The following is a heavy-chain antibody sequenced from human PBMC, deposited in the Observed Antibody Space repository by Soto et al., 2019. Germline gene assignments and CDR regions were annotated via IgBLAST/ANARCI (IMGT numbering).Heavy chain of an antibody. CDR3: AKGVSGYSSGCLDY. CDR2: ISGSGGST. CDR1: GFTFSSYA. D-gene: IGHD6-19*01. J-gene: IGHJ4*02. V-gene: IGHV3-23*01. Sequence: EVQLWESGGGLVQPGGSLRLSCAASGFTFSSYAMSWVRQAPGKGLEWVSAISGSGGSTYYADSVKGRFTISRDNSKNTLYLQMNSLRAEDTAVYYCAKGVSGYSSGCLDYWGQGTLVTVS.